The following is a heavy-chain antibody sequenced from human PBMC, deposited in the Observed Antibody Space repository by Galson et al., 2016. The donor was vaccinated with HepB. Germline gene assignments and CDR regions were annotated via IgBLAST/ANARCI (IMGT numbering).Heavy chain of an antibody. V-gene: IGHV3-23*01. CDR1: GFTFSAYA. CDR2: IRDGGSRP. Sequence: SLRLSCAASGFTFSAYAMNWVRQAPGKGPAAVSSIRDGGSRPYYADSVRGRFTISRDNSKNTLYPQINSLRAEDTAVYYCAKVLSPTDYYWYCMDVWGQGTTVTVS. CDR3: AKVLSPTDYYWYCMDV. J-gene: IGHJ6*02.